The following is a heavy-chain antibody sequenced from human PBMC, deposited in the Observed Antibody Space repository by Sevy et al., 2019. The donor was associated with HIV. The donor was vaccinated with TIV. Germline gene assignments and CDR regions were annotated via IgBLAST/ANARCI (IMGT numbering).Heavy chain of an antibody. CDR2: ISTYNT. J-gene: IGHJ1*01. D-gene: IGHD1-26*01. CDR3: AGAPSGGQGPGQYFQH. V-gene: IGHV1-18*01. Sequence: ASVKVSCKASGYTFSNYIITWVRQAPGQGLEWMGRISTYNTNYAQKFQGRVTMTTDTSTSPVYMELRSLRSDDTAVYYCAGAPSGGQGPGQYFQHWGQGTLVTVSS. CDR1: GYTFSNYI.